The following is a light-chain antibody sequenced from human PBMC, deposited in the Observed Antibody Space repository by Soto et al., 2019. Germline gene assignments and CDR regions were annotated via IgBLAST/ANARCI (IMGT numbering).Light chain of an antibody. V-gene: IGLV2-14*03. Sequence: QSAPTQPASVSGSPGQSITISCTGTTSDVGGYNYVSWYQHHPGKAPKLMIYDVSYRPSGVSDRFSGSKSGNTASLTISGLQAEDEADYYCSSYTTSSTLEVFGTGTKLTVL. J-gene: IGLJ1*01. CDR2: DVS. CDR3: SSYTTSSTLEV. CDR1: TSDVGGYNY.